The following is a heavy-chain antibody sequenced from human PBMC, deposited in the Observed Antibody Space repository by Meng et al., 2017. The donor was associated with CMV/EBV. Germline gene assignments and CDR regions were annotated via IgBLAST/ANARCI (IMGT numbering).Heavy chain of an antibody. CDR3: ALTMVVTRGFFDY. Sequence: SGPTLVKPTQTLTLTCTFSGFSLSNIGVRVSWIRQPPGKALEWLAHIDWDDDRFYSTSLKTRLTISKDTSKNQVVLTMTNMDPVDTATYYCALTMVVTRGFFDYWGQGTLVTVSS. J-gene: IGHJ4*01. D-gene: IGHD4-23*01. V-gene: IGHV2-70D*14. CDR2: IDWDDDR. CDR1: GFSLSNIGVR.